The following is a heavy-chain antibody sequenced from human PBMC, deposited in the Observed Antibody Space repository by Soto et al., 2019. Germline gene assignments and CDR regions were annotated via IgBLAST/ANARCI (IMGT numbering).Heavy chain of an antibody. CDR1: GFTFSNYA. Sequence: GSLRLSCAASGFTFSNYAMSWVRQAPGKGLEWVSVISGSGVITYYADSVKGRFTISRDNSKNTLYLQMNSLRAEDTAVYYCAKDLGDTSPVGFDSCGQGTLVTVSS. CDR2: ISGSGVIT. V-gene: IGHV3-23*01. CDR3: AKDLGDTSPVGFDS. J-gene: IGHJ4*02. D-gene: IGHD2-21*02.